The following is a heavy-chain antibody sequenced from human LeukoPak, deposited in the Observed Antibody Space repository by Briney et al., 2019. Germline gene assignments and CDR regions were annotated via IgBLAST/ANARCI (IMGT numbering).Heavy chain of an antibody. D-gene: IGHD4-17*01. Sequence: SETLSLTXAVYGGSFSGYYWSWIRQPPGKGLEWIGEINHSGSTNYNPSLKSRVTISVDTSKNQFSLKLSSVTAADTAVYYCARFYGLGYFDYWGQGTLVTVSS. V-gene: IGHV4-34*01. CDR2: INHSGST. J-gene: IGHJ4*02. CDR1: GGSFSGYY. CDR3: ARFYGLGYFDY.